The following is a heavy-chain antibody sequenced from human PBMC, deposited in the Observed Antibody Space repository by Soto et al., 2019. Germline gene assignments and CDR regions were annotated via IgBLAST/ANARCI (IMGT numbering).Heavy chain of an antibody. CDR3: AHRISGWPGFRS. J-gene: IGHJ4*02. CDR2: IYWDEGE. D-gene: IGHD6-25*01. V-gene: IGHV2-5*02. Sequence: QITLKESGPTVVKPTQTLTLTCTFSGFSLSTTGMGVGWYRQSPGKGLEWLALIYWDEGERYSPSLKSRLSTTKDTSKNPVVLTMTDMYPVDTGTYHCAHRISGWPGFRSWGQGTLVTVSS. CDR1: GFSLSTTGMG.